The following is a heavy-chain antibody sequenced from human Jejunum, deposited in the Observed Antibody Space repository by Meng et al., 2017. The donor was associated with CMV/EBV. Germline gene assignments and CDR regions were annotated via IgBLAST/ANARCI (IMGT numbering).Heavy chain of an antibody. CDR2: ITSTGVFI. D-gene: IGHD3-22*01. CDR3: ARGSGPGYSCWLDP. J-gene: IGHJ5*02. Sequence: ASGFTFNTYTMNWVRQAPGKGLEWVSSITSTGVFIYYADSLKGRFTISRDNAKNSLYLQMNSLRAEDTAVYYCARGSGPGYSCWLDPWGQGTLVTVSS. V-gene: IGHV3-21*01. CDR1: GFTFNTYT.